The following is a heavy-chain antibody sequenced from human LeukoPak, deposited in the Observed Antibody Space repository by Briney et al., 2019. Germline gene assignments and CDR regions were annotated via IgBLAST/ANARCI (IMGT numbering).Heavy chain of an antibody. J-gene: IGHJ4*02. CDR3: ARSVVVGDFDY. V-gene: IGHV5-51*01. CDR2: IYPGDSDT. D-gene: IGHD3-22*01. Sequence: GGSLEISSQGSGSIFTSYWIGGVGRLQGKGLEWIGIIYPGDSDTRYSPSFQGHVTISADKSITTAYLQWSSLNASDSAMYYCARSVVVGDFDYWGPGTLVTVSS. CDR1: GSIFTSYW.